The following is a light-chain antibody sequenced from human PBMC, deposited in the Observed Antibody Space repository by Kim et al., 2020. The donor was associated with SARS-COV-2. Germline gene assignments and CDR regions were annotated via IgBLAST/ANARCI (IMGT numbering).Light chain of an antibody. V-gene: IGLV3-19*01. CDR1: SLRKHS. CDR2: GKD. J-gene: IGLJ2*01. CDR3: DSRDTNNNPI. Sequence: SSELTQDPAVSGALGETVRITCQGDSLRKHSATWYQQKPGQAPRLVVYGKDKRPSGIPDRFSGSTSGITASLTITGAQAEDEADYYCDSRDTNNNPIFGGGTQLTVL.